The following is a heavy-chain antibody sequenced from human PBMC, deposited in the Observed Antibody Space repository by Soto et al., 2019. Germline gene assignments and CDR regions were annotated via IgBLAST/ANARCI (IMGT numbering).Heavy chain of an antibody. D-gene: IGHD5-18*01. CDR3: AKDPDTASHFDY. V-gene: IGHV3-23*01. J-gene: IGHJ4*02. CDR2: ISGSCAST. CDR1: GFTFSSYA. Sequence: PGGSLRLSCAASGFTFSSYAMSWVRQAPGKGLEWVSAISGSCASTYYADSVKGRFTISRDRSKNTLYLQMNSLRAEDTALYYCAKDPDTASHFDYWGQGTLVTVSS.